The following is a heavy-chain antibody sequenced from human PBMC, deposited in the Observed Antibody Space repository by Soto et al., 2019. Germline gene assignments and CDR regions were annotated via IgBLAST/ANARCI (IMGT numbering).Heavy chain of an antibody. J-gene: IGHJ4*02. Sequence: GGSLRLSCAASGFTFHNYAMQWVRQAPGKGLEWVSSINWNSGTIAYADSVKGRLTVSRDNDKNSLYLQMNSLRPEDTAFYYCAKSTGPSATSIDYWGQGALVTVSS. V-gene: IGHV3-9*01. CDR1: GFTFHNYA. CDR2: INWNSGTI. CDR3: AKSTGPSATSIDY. D-gene: IGHD2-15*01.